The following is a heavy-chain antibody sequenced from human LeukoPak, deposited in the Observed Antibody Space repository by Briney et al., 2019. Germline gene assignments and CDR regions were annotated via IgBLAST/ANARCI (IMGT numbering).Heavy chain of an antibody. Sequence: ASVKVSCKASGYTFTSYDINWVRQATGQGLEWMGWMNPNSGNTGYAQKFQGRVTMTRNTSISTAYMELSSLRSEDAAVYYCARGYFWSGYYANYWGQGTLVTVSS. V-gene: IGHV1-8*01. CDR1: GYTFTSYD. CDR2: MNPNSGNT. CDR3: ARGYFWSGYYANY. J-gene: IGHJ4*02. D-gene: IGHD3-3*01.